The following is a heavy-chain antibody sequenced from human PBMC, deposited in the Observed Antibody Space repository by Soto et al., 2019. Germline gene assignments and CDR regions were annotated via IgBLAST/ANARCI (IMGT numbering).Heavy chain of an antibody. D-gene: IGHD3-22*01. CDR2: IYYSGST. J-gene: IGHJ4*02. CDR3: ARVAYYYDSSSYYFFDY. CDR1: GGSISSSSYY. Sequence: PSETLSLTCTVSGGSISSSSYYWGWIRQPPGKGLEWIGSIYYSGSTYYNPSLKSRVTISVDTSKNQFSLKLSSVTAADTAVYYCARVAYYYDSSSYYFFDYWGQGTPVTVSS. V-gene: IGHV4-39*01.